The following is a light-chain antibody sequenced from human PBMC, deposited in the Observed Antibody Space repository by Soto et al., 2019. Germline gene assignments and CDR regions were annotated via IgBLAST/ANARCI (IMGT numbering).Light chain of an antibody. CDR3: SSYEGSNNLVL. V-gene: IGLV1-44*01. Sequence: QSVLTQPPSASGTPGQRVTISCSGSSSNIGSNTVNWYQQLPGTAPKLLIYSNNQRPSGVPDRFSGSKSGTSASLAISGLQSEDEAEYYCSSYEGSNNLVLFGGGTKLTVL. CDR1: SSNIGSNT. CDR2: SNN. J-gene: IGLJ2*01.